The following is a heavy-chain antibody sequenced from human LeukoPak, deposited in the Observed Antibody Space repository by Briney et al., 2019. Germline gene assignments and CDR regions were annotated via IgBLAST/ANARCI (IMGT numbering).Heavy chain of an antibody. J-gene: IGHJ6*03. D-gene: IGHD1-26*01. CDR3: ARAGPLSYPRSYYYYYYMDV. CDR1: GFTFSSYE. Sequence: GGSLRLSCAASGFTFSSYEMNWVRRAPGKGLEWVSYISSSGSTIYYADSVKGRFTISRDNAKNSLYLQMNSLRAEDTAVYYCARAGPLSYPRSYYYYYYMDVWGKGTTVTVSS. CDR2: ISSSGSTI. V-gene: IGHV3-48*03.